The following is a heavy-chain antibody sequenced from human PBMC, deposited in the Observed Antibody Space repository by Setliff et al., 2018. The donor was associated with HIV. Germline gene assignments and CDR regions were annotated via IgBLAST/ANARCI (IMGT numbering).Heavy chain of an antibody. J-gene: IGHJ4*02. Sequence: GGSLRLSCAASGFTFNTYGMNWVRQAPGKGLEWVSLMSGINDNEYYGDSVKGRFTISRDNSKNNLSLQMDILRAEDTAIYYCVRGVSDYWGQGVLVTVSS. V-gene: IGHV3-23*01. CDR3: VRGVSDY. CDR2: MSGINDNE. CDR1: GFTFNTYG.